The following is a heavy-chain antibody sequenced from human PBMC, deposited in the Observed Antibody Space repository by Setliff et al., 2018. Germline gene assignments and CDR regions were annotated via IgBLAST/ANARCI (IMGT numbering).Heavy chain of an antibody. CDR3: ARLVDGALFDY. Sequence: PSETLSLTCTVSGGSISSGYYWGWIRQPPGKGLEWIGNIYHGGSTYYNPSLKSRVTISVDTSKNEFSLKLSSVTAADTAVYYCARLVDGALFDYWGQGTLVTVSS. V-gene: IGHV4-38-2*02. D-gene: IGHD2-15*01. CDR2: IYHGGST. CDR1: GGSISSGYY. J-gene: IGHJ4*02.